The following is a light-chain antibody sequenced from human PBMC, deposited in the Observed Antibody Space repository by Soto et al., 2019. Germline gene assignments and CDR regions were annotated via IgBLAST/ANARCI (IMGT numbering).Light chain of an antibody. J-gene: IGKJ1*01. CDR2: DAS. CDR1: QSVRSSS. Sequence: IVLTQSPGTLSLSPGERVTLSCRASQSVRSSSLAWYQQKPGHVPRLLTYDASNRATGIPDRFSGSGSGTGFTLTISRLEPEDFAVYYCQQYGSSPQTFGQGTKVDIK. V-gene: IGKV3-20*01. CDR3: QQYGSSPQT.